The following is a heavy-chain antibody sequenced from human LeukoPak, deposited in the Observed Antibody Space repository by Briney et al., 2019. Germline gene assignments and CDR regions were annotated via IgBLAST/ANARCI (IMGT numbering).Heavy chain of an antibody. CDR2: IYFSGNT. Sequence: SETLSLTCTVSGRSLDSGNFYWSWIRQPPGKGLEWIGYIYFSGNTYYNPSLKSRVTMSVDTSKNQFSLKLSSVTAADTAVYYCARGDSAYLEYFQHWGQGTLVTVSS. CDR1: GRSLDSGNFY. CDR3: ARGDSAYLEYFQH. V-gene: IGHV4-61*01. D-gene: IGHD3-22*01. J-gene: IGHJ1*01.